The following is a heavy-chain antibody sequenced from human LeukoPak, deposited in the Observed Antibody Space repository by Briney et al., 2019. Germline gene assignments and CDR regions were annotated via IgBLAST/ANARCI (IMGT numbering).Heavy chain of an antibody. CDR2: IYYSGST. CDR1: GGSISSSSYY. D-gene: IGHD4-11*01. CDR3: ASSGSLTTADY. V-gene: IGHV4-39*01. J-gene: IGHJ4*02. Sequence: SETLFLTCTVSGGSISSSSYYWGWIRQPPGKGLEWIGSIYYSGSTYYNPSLKRGGTISVDTSKNQFSLKLSSVTAADTAVYYCASSGSLTTADYWGQGTLVTVSS.